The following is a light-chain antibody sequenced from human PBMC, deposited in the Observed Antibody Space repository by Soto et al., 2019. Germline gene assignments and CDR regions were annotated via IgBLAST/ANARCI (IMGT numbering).Light chain of an antibody. J-gene: IGKJ4*01. V-gene: IGKV3-20*01. Sequence: EIVLTQSPGTLSLSPGERATLSCRASQDVDSNFLAWYQQRPGQAPRLLIYGSSRRATGIPDRFSGSGSGTDFTLTISRVGPEDIAVYFCHQYYSSITFGRGTKVEVK. CDR2: GSS. CDR1: QDVDSNF. CDR3: HQYYSSIT.